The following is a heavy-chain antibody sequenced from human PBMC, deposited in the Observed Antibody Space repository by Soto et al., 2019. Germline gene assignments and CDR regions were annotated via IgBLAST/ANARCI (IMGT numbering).Heavy chain of an antibody. CDR3: ARTYSSGDY. CDR1: EFTFSSYE. CDR2: ISSSGSTI. V-gene: IGHV3-48*03. D-gene: IGHD6-19*01. J-gene: IGHJ4*02. Sequence: EVQLVESGGGLVQPGESLRLSCAASEFTFSSYEMNWVRQAPGKGLEWVSYISSSGSTIYYADSVKGRFTISRDNAENSLFLQMNSLRAEDTAVYYCARTYSSGDYWGQGTLVTVSS.